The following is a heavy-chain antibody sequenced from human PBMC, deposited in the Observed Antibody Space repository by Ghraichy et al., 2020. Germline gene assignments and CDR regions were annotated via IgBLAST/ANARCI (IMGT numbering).Heavy chain of an antibody. J-gene: IGHJ4*02. D-gene: IGHD2-15*01. Sequence: SQTLSLTCTVSGGSISNSNYYWGWIRQSPGKGLEWIGSMYYSGSTYYNPSLKSRVTISVDTSKNQFSLNLSSVTASDTAVYYCARELSGSVVPATKIFDYWGQGTLVTVSS. CDR2: MYYSGST. CDR3: ARELSGSVVPATKIFDY. V-gene: IGHV4-39*02. CDR1: GGSISNSNYY.